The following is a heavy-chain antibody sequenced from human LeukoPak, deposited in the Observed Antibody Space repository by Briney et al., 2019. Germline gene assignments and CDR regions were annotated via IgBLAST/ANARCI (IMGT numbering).Heavy chain of an antibody. D-gene: IGHD2-2*01. V-gene: IGHV3-30*02. J-gene: IGHJ4*02. Sequence: GGSLRPSCAASGFTFSNYGMHWVRQAPGKGLEWVAFVRSDGGIKYYADSVKGRFTISRDNSRTTVYLQMNSLRAEDTAVYHCAKDLPAAYFDYWGQGTLVTVSS. CDR3: AKDLPAAYFDY. CDR1: GFTFSNYG. CDR2: VRSDGGIK.